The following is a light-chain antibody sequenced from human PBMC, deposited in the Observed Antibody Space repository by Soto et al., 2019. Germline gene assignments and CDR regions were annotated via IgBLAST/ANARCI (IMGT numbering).Light chain of an antibody. CDR1: SSDVGGYNY. J-gene: IGLJ1*01. V-gene: IGLV2-14*01. CDR3: SSYTGSSTFYV. CDR2: EVS. Sequence: QSALTQPASVPGSPGQSITISCTGASSDVGGYNYVSWYQQHPGKAPKLMIYEVSNRPSGVSNRFSGSKSGNTASLTISGLQAEDEADYYCSSYTGSSTFYVFGTGTKVTVL.